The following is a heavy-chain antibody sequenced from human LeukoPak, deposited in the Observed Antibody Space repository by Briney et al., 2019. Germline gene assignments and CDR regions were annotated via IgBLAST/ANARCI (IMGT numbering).Heavy chain of an antibody. D-gene: IGHD3-9*01. J-gene: IGHJ6*03. CDR3: ARVGDILTGYPNSGPYYYYYYMDV. V-gene: IGHV4-4*02. CDR1: GGSISSSNW. CDR2: IYHSGST. Sequence: SETLSLTCAVSGGSISSSNWWSWVRQPPGKGLEWIGEIYHSGSTNYNPSLKSRVTISVDKSKNQFSLKLSSVTAADTAVYYCARVGDILTGYPNSGPYYYYYYMDVWGKGTTVTVSS.